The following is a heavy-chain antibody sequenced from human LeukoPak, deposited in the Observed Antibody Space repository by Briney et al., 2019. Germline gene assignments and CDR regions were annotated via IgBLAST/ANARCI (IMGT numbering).Heavy chain of an antibody. CDR2: INHSGST. D-gene: IGHD3-10*02. J-gene: IGHJ4*02. CDR3: AGGMFTSPVF. CDR1: GGSFSGYY. Sequence: PSETLSLTCAVYGGSFSGYYWSWIRQPPGKGLEWIGEINHSGSTNYNPSLESRVTISIDTSKNQFSLRLRSVTAADTAVYYCAGGMFTSPVFWGQGILVTVSS. V-gene: IGHV4-34*01.